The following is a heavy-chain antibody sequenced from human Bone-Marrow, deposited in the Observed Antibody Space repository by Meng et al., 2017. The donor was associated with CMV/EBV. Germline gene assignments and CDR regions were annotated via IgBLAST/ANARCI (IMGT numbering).Heavy chain of an antibody. CDR1: GFTFSSYW. CDR3: ATAGGTNYLAYYFDY. D-gene: IGHD4/OR15-4a*01. Sequence: GGSLRLSCAASGFTFSSYWMSWVRQAPGKGLEWVANIKQDGSEKYYVDSVKGRFTISRDNAKNSLYLQMNSLRAEDTALYYCATAGGTNYLAYYFDYWGQGTLVTVSS. CDR2: IKQDGSEK. V-gene: IGHV3-7*03. J-gene: IGHJ4*02.